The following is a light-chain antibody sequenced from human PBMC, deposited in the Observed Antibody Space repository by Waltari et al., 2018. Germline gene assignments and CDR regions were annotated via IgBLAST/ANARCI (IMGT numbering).Light chain of an antibody. J-gene: IGLJ1*01. CDR3: CSYVSNTYV. CDR1: TSDVWTYNL. V-gene: IGLV2-23*01. Sequence: QSALTQPASVSGSPGQSITISCTGTTSDVWTYNLVSWYQQHPGKAPKLIIVEGTKRPAGVSNRFFASKSGDTASLTIAGLQADDEADYHCCSYVSNTYVFGTGTKVTVL. CDR2: EGT.